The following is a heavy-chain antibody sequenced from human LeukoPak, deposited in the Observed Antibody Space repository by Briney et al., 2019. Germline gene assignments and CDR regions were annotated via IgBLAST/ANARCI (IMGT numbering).Heavy chain of an antibody. CDR3: ASREVTQIWFGELLY. D-gene: IGHD3-10*01. V-gene: IGHV1-69*05. CDR1: GGTLISYA. CDR2: IIPIFGTA. Sequence: SSVTVSCQASGGTLISYAISWVRQPPGQGLEWMGSIIPIFGTANYAQKFQGRVTSTTDESPSTAYMELSSLRSEDTAVYYCASREVTQIWFGELLYWGQGTLVTVSS. J-gene: IGHJ4*02.